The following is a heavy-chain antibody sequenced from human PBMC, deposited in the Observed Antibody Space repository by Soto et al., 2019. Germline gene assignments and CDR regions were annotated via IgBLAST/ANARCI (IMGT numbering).Heavy chain of an antibody. CDR3: ARDLRSYDSSGHGGYFDY. CDR2: IWYDGSNK. V-gene: IGHV3-33*01. CDR1: GFTFSSYG. J-gene: IGHJ4*02. Sequence: GGSLRLSCAASGFTFSSYGMHWVRQAPGKGLEWVAVIWYDGSNKYYADSVKGRFTISRDNSKNTLYLQMNSLRAEDTAVYYCARDLRSYDSSGHGGYFDYWGQGTLVNVSS. D-gene: IGHD3-22*01.